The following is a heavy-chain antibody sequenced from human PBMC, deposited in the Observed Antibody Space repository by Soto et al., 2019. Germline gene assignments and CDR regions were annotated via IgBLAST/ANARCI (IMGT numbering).Heavy chain of an antibody. Sequence: EVQLVESGGDLVQPGGSLRLSCAASGFAVSSNYMTWVRQAPGKGLEWVSVIHSGGDTHYADAVRGRFTISRDNSKKTLYRQMNTLTAEDTAVYYCARSRAGTADGGMDVWGQGTTVTVSS. D-gene: IGHD1-7*01. V-gene: IGHV3-66*01. J-gene: IGHJ6*02. CDR3: ARSRAGTADGGMDV. CDR2: IHSGGDT. CDR1: GFAVSSNY.